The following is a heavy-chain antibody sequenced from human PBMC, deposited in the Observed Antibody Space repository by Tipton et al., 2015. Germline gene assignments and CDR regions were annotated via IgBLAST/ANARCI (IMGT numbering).Heavy chain of an antibody. CDR3: ARRRGTSSGYDDY. CDR1: GYRFTNYW. J-gene: IGHJ4*02. D-gene: IGHD3-22*01. CDR2: IYPGDSDT. Sequence: QLVQSGAEVKKPGESLKISCKASGYRFTNYWIGWVRQMPGKGLELMGIIYPGDSDTRYSPSFEGQVTISADRSISTAYLQWSTLKASDTAIYYCARRRGTSSGYDDYWGQGTLVTVSS. V-gene: IGHV5-51*01.